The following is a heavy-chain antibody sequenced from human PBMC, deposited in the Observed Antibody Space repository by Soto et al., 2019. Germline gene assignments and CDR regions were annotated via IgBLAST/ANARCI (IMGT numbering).Heavy chain of an antibody. J-gene: IGHJ4*02. D-gene: IGHD6-13*01. CDR1: GFTFGNYA. Sequence: GGSLRLSCAASGFTFGNYAVTWVRQAPGKGLEWVSTISGSGGSTYYADSVKGRFTISRDNSKNTLYLQMNSLRAEDTAAYYCAKDQGSSWYEIDYWGQGTVVTVSS. CDR2: ISGSGGST. CDR3: AKDQGSSWYEIDY. V-gene: IGHV3-23*01.